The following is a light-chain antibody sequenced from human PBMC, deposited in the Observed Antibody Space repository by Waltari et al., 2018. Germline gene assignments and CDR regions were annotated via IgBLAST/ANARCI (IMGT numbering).Light chain of an antibody. Sequence: YELTQSPSISVSPGQTARITCSGDALPKQYYYWYQQRPGQAPSLVIYQDTERPSGIPERFSGSSSGTTVTLTISDVQAEDEGDYYCHSADFSGNFRVFGGGTRLTV. CDR2: QDT. V-gene: IGLV3-25*03. CDR1: ALPKQY. CDR3: HSADFSGNFRV. J-gene: IGLJ2*01.